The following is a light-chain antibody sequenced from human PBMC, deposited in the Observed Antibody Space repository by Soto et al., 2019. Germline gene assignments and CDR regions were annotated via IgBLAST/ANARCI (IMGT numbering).Light chain of an antibody. Sequence: IHVSLSPASLSASLGDRVTITCRASQVIGSSFIGWYQQKVGRPPKRLIYATSTLQSGVPSRVSGSGSGTEFTHTISSLQPDDFATYYCQQYNIFWTFGPGTKVDIK. CDR1: QVIGSS. CDR3: QQYNIFWT. CDR2: ATS. V-gene: IGKV1-17*01. J-gene: IGKJ1*01.